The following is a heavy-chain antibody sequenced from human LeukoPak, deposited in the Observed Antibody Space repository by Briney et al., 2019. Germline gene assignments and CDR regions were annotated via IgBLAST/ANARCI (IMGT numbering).Heavy chain of an antibody. CDR3: ARGPGSFNWYFDL. J-gene: IGHJ2*01. CDR2: VSSSGRTK. CDR1: GFSFSSYE. D-gene: IGHD1-26*01. Sequence: GGSLRLSCAASGFSFSSYEMNWVRQAPGKGLEWVSYVSSSGRTKYYADSVKGRFTISRDNAKNSLYLQMNSLRAEDTAVYYCARGPGSFNWYFDLWGRGTLVTVSS. V-gene: IGHV3-48*03.